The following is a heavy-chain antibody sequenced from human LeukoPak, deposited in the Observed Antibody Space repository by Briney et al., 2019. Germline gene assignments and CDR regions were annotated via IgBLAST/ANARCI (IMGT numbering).Heavy chain of an antibody. Sequence: GRSLRLSCAASGFTFSSYGMHWVRRAPGKGLEWAAVIWYDGSNKYYADSVKGRFTISRDNAKDSLYLQMNSLRAEDTAVYYCARSRRVGTSPFYGTDVWGQGTTVTVSS. J-gene: IGHJ6*02. CDR1: GFTFSSYG. CDR2: IWYDGSNK. V-gene: IGHV3-33*03. D-gene: IGHD5-12*01. CDR3: ARSRRVGTSPFYGTDV.